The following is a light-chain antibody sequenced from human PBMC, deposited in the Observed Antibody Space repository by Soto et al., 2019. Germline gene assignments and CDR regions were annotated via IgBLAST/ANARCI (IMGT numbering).Light chain of an antibody. CDR1: ALPKQY. CDR3: QSADKSGTYV. Sequence: SYELTQPPSVSVSPGQMARITCSGDALPKQYAYWYQQKPGQAPVLLIYKTNERPSGIPERFSGSSSGTTVTLTISGVQAEDEADDYCQSADKSGTYVFGTGTKLTVL. CDR2: KTN. V-gene: IGLV3-25*03. J-gene: IGLJ1*01.